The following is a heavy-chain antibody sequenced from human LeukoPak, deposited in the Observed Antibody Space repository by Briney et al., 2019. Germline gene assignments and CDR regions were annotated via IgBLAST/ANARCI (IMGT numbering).Heavy chain of an antibody. J-gene: IGHJ3*02. CDR1: AVSVSSNSAA. CDR2: TYYRSKWYN. Sequence: SQTLSLTCAISAVSVSSNSAAWNWIRQSPSRGLEWLGRTYYRSKWYNDYAVSVKSRITINPDTSKNQFCLQLNSVTPEDTAVYYCARDSPPRATISYAFDIWGQETMDSVSS. CDR3: ARDSPPRATISYAFDI. V-gene: IGHV6-1*01. D-gene: IGHD1-26*01.